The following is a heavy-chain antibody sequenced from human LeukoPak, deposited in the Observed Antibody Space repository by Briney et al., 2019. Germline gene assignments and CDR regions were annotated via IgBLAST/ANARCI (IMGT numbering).Heavy chain of an antibody. J-gene: IGHJ3*02. CDR1: GGTFSSYA. V-gene: IGHV1-69*04. Sequence: SVKVSCKASGGTFSSYAISWVRQAPGQGLEWMGRIIPILGIANYAQKFQGRVTITADKSTSTAYMELSSLRSEDTAVYYCARPYDSSGYYYWGGAFDIWGQGTMVTVSS. D-gene: IGHD3-22*01. CDR2: IIPILGIA. CDR3: ARPYDSSGYYYWGGAFDI.